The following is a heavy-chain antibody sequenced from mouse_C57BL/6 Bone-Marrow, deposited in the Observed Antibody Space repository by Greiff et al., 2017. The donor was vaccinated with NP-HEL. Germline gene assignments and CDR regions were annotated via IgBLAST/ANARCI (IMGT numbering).Heavy chain of an antibody. J-gene: IGHJ4*01. Sequence: EVKLVESGGDLVKPGGSLKLSCAASGFTFSSYGMSWVRQTPDKRLEWVATISSGGSYTYYPDSVKGRFTISRDNAKNTLYLQMSSLKSVDTAMYYCARHVALIYYYGSSPSMDYWGQGTSVTVSS. CDR3: ARHVALIYYYGSSPSMDY. CDR1: GFTFSSYG. V-gene: IGHV5-6*01. D-gene: IGHD1-1*01. CDR2: ISSGGSYT.